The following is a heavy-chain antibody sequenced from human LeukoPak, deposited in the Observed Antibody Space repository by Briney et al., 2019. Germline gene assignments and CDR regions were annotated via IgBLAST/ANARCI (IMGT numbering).Heavy chain of an antibody. J-gene: IGHJ5*02. CDR1: GYTFTSYD. Sequence: ASVKVSCKASGYTFTSYDINWVRQATGQELEWMGWMNPNSGNTGYAQKFQGRVTMTRNTSISTAYMELSSLRSEDTAVYYCARGIQLVAPHNWFDPWGQGTLVTVSS. D-gene: IGHD6-6*01. CDR2: MNPNSGNT. V-gene: IGHV1-8*01. CDR3: ARGIQLVAPHNWFDP.